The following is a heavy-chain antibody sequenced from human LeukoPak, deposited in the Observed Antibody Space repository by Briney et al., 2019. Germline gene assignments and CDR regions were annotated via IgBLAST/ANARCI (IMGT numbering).Heavy chain of an antibody. D-gene: IGHD3-22*01. CDR3: ARDRGDYYDSSGSIGY. J-gene: IGHJ4*02. Sequence: ASVKVSCKASGYTFTSYYMHWVRQAPVQGLEWMGIINPSGGSTSYAQKFQGRVTMTRDTSTSTVYMELSSLRSEDTAVYYCARDRGDYYDSSGSIGYWGQGTLVTVSS. CDR1: GYTFTSYY. CDR2: INPSGGST. V-gene: IGHV1-46*01.